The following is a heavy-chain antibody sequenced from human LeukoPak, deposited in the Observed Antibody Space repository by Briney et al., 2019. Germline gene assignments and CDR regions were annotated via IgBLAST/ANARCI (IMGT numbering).Heavy chain of an antibody. Sequence: SVKVSCKASGGTFSSYAISWVRQAPGQGLEWMGRIIPILGIANYAQKFQGRVTVTADKSTSTAYMELSSLRSEDTAVYYCAFGSGWYFDYWGQGTLVTVSS. V-gene: IGHV1-69*04. CDR2: IIPILGIA. CDR1: GGTFSSYA. J-gene: IGHJ4*02. CDR3: AFGSGWYFDY. D-gene: IGHD6-19*01.